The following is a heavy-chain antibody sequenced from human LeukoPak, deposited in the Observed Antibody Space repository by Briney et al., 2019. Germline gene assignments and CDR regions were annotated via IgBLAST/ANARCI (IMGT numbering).Heavy chain of an antibody. J-gene: IGHJ4*02. CDR1: GFTFSSYW. Sequence: GGSLRLSCAASGFTFSSYWMSWVRQAPGKGLEWVANIKEDGSEKHYVDSVKGRFTISRDNAKNSLYLQSLYLQMNSLRAEDTAVYYCARAHYSSFDYWGQGTLVTVSS. V-gene: IGHV3-7*01. D-gene: IGHD6-13*01. CDR2: IKEDGSEK. CDR3: ARAHYSSFDY.